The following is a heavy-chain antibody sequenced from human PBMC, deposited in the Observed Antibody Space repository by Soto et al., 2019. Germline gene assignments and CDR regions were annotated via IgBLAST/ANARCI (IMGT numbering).Heavy chain of an antibody. CDR2: IYHSGST. J-gene: IGHJ5*02. Sequence: SETLSLTCAVSGDSISSGGYSWSWIRQPPGKGLEWIGYIYHSGSTYYNPSLKSRVTISVDRSKNQFSLKLSSVTAADTAVYYCARGPYYDFWSGYNNWFDPWGQGTLVTVSS. CDR3: ARGPYYDFWSGYNNWFDP. CDR1: GDSISSGGYS. V-gene: IGHV4-30-2*01. D-gene: IGHD3-3*01.